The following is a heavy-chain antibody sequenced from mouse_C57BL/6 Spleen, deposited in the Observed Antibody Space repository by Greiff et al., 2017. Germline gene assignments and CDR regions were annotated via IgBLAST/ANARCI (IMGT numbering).Heavy chain of an antibody. J-gene: IGHJ3*01. V-gene: IGHV1-69*01. D-gene: IGHD1-1*01. CDR2: IAPSDSYT. Sequence: QVQLQQPGAELVMPGASVKLSCKASGYTFTSYWMHWVKQRPGQGLEWIGEIAPSDSYTNYNQKFKGKSTLTVDKSSSTAYMQRSSLTSEDSAVYYCARGGGTTLVGAFACWGQGTLVTVSA. CDR3: ARGGGTTLVGAFAC. CDR1: GYTFTSYW.